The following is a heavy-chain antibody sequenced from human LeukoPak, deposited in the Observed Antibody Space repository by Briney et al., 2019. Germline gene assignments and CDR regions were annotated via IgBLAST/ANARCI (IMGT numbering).Heavy chain of an antibody. V-gene: IGHV3-30-3*01. J-gene: IGHJ4*02. Sequence: GRSLRLSCAASGFTFSNYAMHWVRQAPGKGLEWVAVISYDGSNKYYADSVKGRFTISRDNSKNTLYLQMNSLRAEDTAVYYCAKDLSPGVTMIVVVILAGFDYWGQGTLVTVSS. CDR1: GFTFSNYA. D-gene: IGHD3-22*01. CDR3: AKDLSPGVTMIVVVILAGFDY. CDR2: ISYDGSNK.